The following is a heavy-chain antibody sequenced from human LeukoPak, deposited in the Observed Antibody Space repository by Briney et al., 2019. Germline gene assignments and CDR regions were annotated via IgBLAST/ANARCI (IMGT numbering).Heavy chain of an antibody. CDR1: GFTFSSYA. V-gene: IGHV3-23*01. Sequence: DPGGSLRLSCAASGFTFSSYAMSWVRQAPGKGLEWVSAISGSGGSTYYADSVKGRFTISRDNSKNTLYLQMNSLRAEDTAVYYCASPRGYYDGSGPLDYWGQGTLVTVSS. CDR3: ASPRGYYDGSGPLDY. D-gene: IGHD3-22*01. J-gene: IGHJ4*02. CDR2: ISGSGGST.